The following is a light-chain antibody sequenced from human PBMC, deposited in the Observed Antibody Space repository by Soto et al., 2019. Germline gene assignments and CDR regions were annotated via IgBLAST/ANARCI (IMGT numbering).Light chain of an antibody. CDR2: RAS. CDR1: QTVANN. CDR3: HQYNDWHTWT. Sequence: EIMMTHSPATLSVSSGGSATLSCRTRQTVANNLAWYMQGPGQAPTLLIYRASERAIGVPDRISGSGSGTEFTRPISSVQSEDFVVYFCHQYNDWHTWTFGQGTKVDIK. J-gene: IGKJ1*01. V-gene: IGKV3-15*01.